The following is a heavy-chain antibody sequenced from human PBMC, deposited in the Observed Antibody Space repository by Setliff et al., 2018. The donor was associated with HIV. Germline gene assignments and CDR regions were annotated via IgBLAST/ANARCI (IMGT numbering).Heavy chain of an antibody. V-gene: IGHV4-39*01. CDR1: GGSISSSTYY. J-gene: IGHJ5*01. CDR3: AGSLVVVVAATPLGWFDS. Sequence: SETLSLTCSVSGGSISSSTYYWGWTRQRPGKGLEWIGSMYYSGSTYDNPSLKSRVNISVDTSKNQFSLKLSSVTAADTAVYYCAGSLVVVVAATPLGWFDSWGQGTLVTVSS. D-gene: IGHD2-15*01. CDR2: MYYSGST.